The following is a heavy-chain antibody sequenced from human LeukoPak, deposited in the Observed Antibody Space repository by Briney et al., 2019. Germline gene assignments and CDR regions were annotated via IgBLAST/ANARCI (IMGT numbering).Heavy chain of an antibody. CDR1: GFTFSSNW. CDR3: ARAVYYDSSGYWGYYFDY. D-gene: IGHD3-22*01. Sequence: GGSLRLSCADPGFTFSSNWLSWVRQAPGKGLEWVANINQDASDKYYVDSVEGRFTISRDNAKNSLYLQMKSLRVEDTAVYYCARAVYYDSSGYWGYYFDYWGQGTLVTVSS. CDR2: INQDASDK. J-gene: IGHJ4*02. V-gene: IGHV3-7*01.